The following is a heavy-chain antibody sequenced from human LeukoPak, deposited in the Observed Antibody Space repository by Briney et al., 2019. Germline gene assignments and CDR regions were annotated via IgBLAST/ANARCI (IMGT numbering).Heavy chain of an antibody. D-gene: IGHD3-10*01. Sequence: GASVKVSCKASGGTFSSYAISWVRQAPGQGLEWMGRIIPILGIANYAQKFQGRVTITADKSTSTAYMELSSLRSEDTAVYYCARDGSRDMVRGVTTDYWGQGTLVTVSS. J-gene: IGHJ4*02. CDR1: GGTFSSYA. CDR3: ARDGSRDMVRGVTTDY. CDR2: IIPILGIA. V-gene: IGHV1-69*04.